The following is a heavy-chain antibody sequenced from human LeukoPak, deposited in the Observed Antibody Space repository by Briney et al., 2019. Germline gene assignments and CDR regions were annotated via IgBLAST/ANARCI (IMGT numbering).Heavy chain of an antibody. V-gene: IGHV3-30*18. CDR3: AKDLAFLGYCSSTSCHHDAFDI. D-gene: IGHD2-2*01. J-gene: IGHJ3*02. Sequence: GGSLRLSCAASGFTFSSYGMHWVRQAPGKGLEWVAVISYDGSNKYYADSVKGRFTISRDNSKNTLYLQMNSLRAEDTAVYYCAKDLAFLGYCSSTSCHHDAFDIWGQGTMVTVSS. CDR1: GFTFSSYG. CDR2: ISYDGSNK.